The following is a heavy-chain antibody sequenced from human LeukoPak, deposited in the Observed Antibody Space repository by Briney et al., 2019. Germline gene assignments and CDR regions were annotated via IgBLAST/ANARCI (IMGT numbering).Heavy chain of an antibody. D-gene: IGHD4-17*01. CDR1: GGTFSTYA. CDR3: AKDHYGDYDY. Sequence: RASVKVSCKASGGTFSTYAISWVRQAPGQGLEWMGGIIPIFGTANYAQKFQGRVTITADESTSTAYMELSSLRSEDTAVYYCAKDHYGDYDYWGQGTLVTVSS. CDR2: IIPIFGTA. J-gene: IGHJ4*02. V-gene: IGHV1-69*13.